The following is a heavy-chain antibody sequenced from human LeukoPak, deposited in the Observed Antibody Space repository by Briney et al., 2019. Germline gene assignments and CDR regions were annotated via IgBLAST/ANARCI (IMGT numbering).Heavy chain of an antibody. J-gene: IGHJ3*02. V-gene: IGHV4-39*07. CDR2: IYYSGST. Sequence: SETLSLTCTVSGGSISSSSYYWGWIRQPPGKGLEWIGSIYYSGSTYYNPSLKSRVTISVDTSKNQFSLKLSSVTAADTAVYYCARDDHSEWLYWGVIWGQGTMVTVSS. CDR1: GGSISSSSYY. D-gene: IGHD3-3*01. CDR3: ARDDHSEWLYWGVI.